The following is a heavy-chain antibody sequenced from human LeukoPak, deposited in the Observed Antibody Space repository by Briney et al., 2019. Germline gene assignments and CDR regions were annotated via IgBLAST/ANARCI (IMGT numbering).Heavy chain of an antibody. CDR2: IHPSGGST. D-gene: IGHD3-16*01. J-gene: IGHJ3*02. CDR3: AKDRSIGVPGAFDI. CDR1: GYTFTSYY. V-gene: IGHV1-46*01. Sequence: ASVKVSSKASGYTFTSYYMDWVRQAPGQGLEWMGKIHPSGGSTNYAQRFQGRVTLTRDTSTSTVYMELSSLTSEDTAVYYCAKDRSIGVPGAFDIWGQGTMVTVSS.